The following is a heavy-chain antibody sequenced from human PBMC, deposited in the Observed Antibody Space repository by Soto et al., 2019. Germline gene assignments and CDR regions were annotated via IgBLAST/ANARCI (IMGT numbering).Heavy chain of an antibody. CDR1: GYTFTSYG. V-gene: IGHV1-18*01. CDR3: ARNPLRYDILTGYYTGYYFDY. CDR2: ISAYNGNT. Sequence: ASVKVSCKASGYTFTSYGISWVRQAPGQGLEWMGWISAYNGNTNYAQKLQGRVTMTTDTSTSTAYMELRSLRSDDTAVYYCARNPLRYDILTGYYTGYYFDYWGQGTLVTVS. J-gene: IGHJ4*02. D-gene: IGHD3-9*01.